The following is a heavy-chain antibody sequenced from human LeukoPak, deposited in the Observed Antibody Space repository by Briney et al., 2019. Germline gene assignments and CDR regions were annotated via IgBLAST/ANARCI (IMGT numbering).Heavy chain of an antibody. D-gene: IGHD6-19*01. V-gene: IGHV4-34*01. J-gene: IGHJ4*02. CDR3: ARAVSGRFDY. Sequence: TSETLSLTCAVYGGSFSGYYWSWIRQPPGKGLEWIGEINHSGSTNYNPSLKSRVTISVDTSKNQFSLKLSSVTAADTAIYYCARAVSGRFDYWGQGTLVTVSS. CDR1: GGSFSGYY. CDR2: INHSGST.